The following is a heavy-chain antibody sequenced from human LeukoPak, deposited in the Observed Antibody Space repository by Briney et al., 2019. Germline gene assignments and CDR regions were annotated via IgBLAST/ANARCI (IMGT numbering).Heavy chain of an antibody. CDR2: IYYSGST. Sequence: SETLSLTCTVSGGSISSSSYYWGWIRQPPGKGLEWIGSIYYSGSTYYNPSLKSRVTISVDTSKNQFSLELSSVTAADTAVYYCARHSEQWLVRGNWFDPWGQGTLVTVSS. V-gene: IGHV4-39*01. J-gene: IGHJ5*02. D-gene: IGHD6-19*01. CDR3: ARHSEQWLVRGNWFDP. CDR1: GGSISSSSYY.